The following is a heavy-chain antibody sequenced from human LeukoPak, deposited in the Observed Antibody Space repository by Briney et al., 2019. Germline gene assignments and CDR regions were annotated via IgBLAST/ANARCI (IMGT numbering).Heavy chain of an antibody. Sequence: GGSLRLSCAASGFTFSSYAMSWVRQAPGKGLEWVSAISGSGGSTYYADSVKGRFTISRDNSKNALYLQMNSLRAEDTAVYYCAKDISYYDFWSGYSPAAFDIWGQGTMVTVSS. CDR1: GFTFSSYA. D-gene: IGHD3-3*01. V-gene: IGHV3-23*01. CDR3: AKDISYYDFWSGYSPAAFDI. J-gene: IGHJ3*02. CDR2: ISGSGGST.